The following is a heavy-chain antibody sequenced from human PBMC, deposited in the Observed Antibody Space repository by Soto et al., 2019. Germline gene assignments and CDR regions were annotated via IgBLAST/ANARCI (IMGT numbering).Heavy chain of an antibody. CDR3: ARDAGPPYSSGWYSLYFQH. CDR2: INAGNGNT. Sequence: ASVKVSCQTAGYTFTSYAMHWVRQAPGQRLEWMGWINAGNGNTKYSQKFQGRVTITRDTSASTAYMELSSLRSEDTAVYYCARDAGPPYSSGWYSLYFQHWGQGTLVTVSS. J-gene: IGHJ1*01. CDR1: GYTFTSYA. D-gene: IGHD6-19*01. V-gene: IGHV1-3*01.